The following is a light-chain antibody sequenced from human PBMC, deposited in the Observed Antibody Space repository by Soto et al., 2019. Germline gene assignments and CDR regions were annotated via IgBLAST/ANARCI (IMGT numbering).Light chain of an antibody. Sequence: QSVLTQPASVSGSPGQSITISCTGSSTDVGGYNYVSWYQQHPGKAPKVMIYEVSNRPSGVSNRFSGSKSGNTASLTISGLQTEDEADYYCSSYTSSSTLFGTGTKVT. CDR3: SSYTSSSTL. CDR1: STDVGGYNY. V-gene: IGLV2-14*01. CDR2: EVS. J-gene: IGLJ1*01.